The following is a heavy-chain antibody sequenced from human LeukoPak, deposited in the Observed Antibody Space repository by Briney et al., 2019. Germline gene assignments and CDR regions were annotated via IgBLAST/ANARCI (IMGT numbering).Heavy chain of an antibody. CDR3: ARGRIAAAPNWFDP. V-gene: IGHV4-39*01. Sequence: SETLSLTCTVSGGSISSSSYYWGWIRQPPGKGLEWIGSIYYSGSTYYNPSLKSRVTISVDTSKNQFSLKLSSVTAADTAVYYCARGRIAAAPNWFDPRGQGALVTVSS. CDR1: GGSISSSSYY. CDR2: IYYSGST. D-gene: IGHD6-13*01. J-gene: IGHJ5*02.